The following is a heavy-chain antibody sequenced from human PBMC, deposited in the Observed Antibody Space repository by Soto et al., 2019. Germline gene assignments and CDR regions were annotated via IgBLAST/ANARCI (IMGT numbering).Heavy chain of an antibody. CDR2: IYSGGST. J-gene: IGHJ3*02. D-gene: IGHD6-19*01. Sequence: EVQLVESGGGLIQPGGSLRLSCAASGFTVSSNYMSWVRQAPGKGLEWVSVIYSGGSTYYADSVKGRFTISRDNSKNTLYLQINSLRAEDTAVYYCARDEAVAGRNAFDIWGQGTMVTVSS. V-gene: IGHV3-53*01. CDR3: ARDEAVAGRNAFDI. CDR1: GFTVSSNY.